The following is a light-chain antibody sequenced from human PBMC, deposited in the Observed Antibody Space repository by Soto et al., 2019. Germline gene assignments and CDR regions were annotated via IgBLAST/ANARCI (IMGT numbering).Light chain of an antibody. V-gene: IGLV2-14*01. CDR3: ASYTSSDTLM. CDR1: SSDIGGYNF. CDR2: EVS. J-gene: IGLJ3*02. Sequence: QSALTQPASVSGSPGQSITISCTGTSSDIGGYNFVSWYQQYPGKAPKLMIYEVSNRPSGVSNRFSASKSGNTASLTISELQAEDEADYYCASYTSSDTLMFGGGTMLTVL.